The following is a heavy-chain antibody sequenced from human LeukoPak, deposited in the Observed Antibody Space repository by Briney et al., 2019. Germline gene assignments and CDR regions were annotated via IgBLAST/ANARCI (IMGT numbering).Heavy chain of an antibody. CDR2: IPYDGSNK. V-gene: IGHV3-30-3*01. Sequence: PGRSLRLSCAASGFTFSSYAMHWVRQAPGKGLEWVAVIPYDGSNKYYADSVKGRFTISRDNSKNTLYLQMNSLRAEDTAVYYCARQLWFGELASPFDYWGQGTLVTVSS. J-gene: IGHJ4*02. CDR3: ARQLWFGELASPFDY. D-gene: IGHD3-10*01. CDR1: GFTFSSYA.